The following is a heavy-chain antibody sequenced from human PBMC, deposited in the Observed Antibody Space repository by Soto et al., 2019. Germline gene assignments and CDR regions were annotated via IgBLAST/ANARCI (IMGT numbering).Heavy chain of an antibody. CDR3: AKGLYGEHSFYFYALDV. CDR1: GLSVSYNF. D-gene: IGHD4-17*01. J-gene: IGHJ6*02. V-gene: IGHV3-53*01. CDR2: IYANKFGANT. Sequence: PGGSLRLSCAAAGLSVSYNFMIWVRQAPGKGLQWVSIIYANKFGANTYYEDSVRGRFTISRDNSKNLLYLQMNSLRAEDTAVYYCAKGLYGEHSFYFYALDVWGQGTPVTVSS.